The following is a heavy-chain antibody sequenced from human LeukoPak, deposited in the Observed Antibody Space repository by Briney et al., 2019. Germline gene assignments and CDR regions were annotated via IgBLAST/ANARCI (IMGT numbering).Heavy chain of an antibody. CDR3: ARLVGYVDTASGFDP. CDR1: GYSFTSYW. CDR2: IYPGDSDT. V-gene: IGHV5-51*07. D-gene: IGHD5-18*01. J-gene: IGHJ5*02. Sequence: TGESLKISRKGSGYSFTSYWIGWVHQMPGKGLEWMGIIYPGDSDTRYSPSFQGQVTISADKSISTAYLQWSSLKASDTAMYYCARLVGYVDTASGFDPWGQGTLVTVSS.